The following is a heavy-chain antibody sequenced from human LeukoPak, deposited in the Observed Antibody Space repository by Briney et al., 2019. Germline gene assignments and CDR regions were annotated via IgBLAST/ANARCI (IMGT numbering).Heavy chain of an antibody. V-gene: IGHV3-21*01. D-gene: IGHD3-22*01. CDR2: ISGSSSYI. J-gene: IGHJ4*02. CDR1: GFTFSSYS. Sequence: KPGGSLRLSCAASGFTFSSYSMNWVRQAPGKGLEWVSSISGSSSYIYYADSVKGRFTISRDNAKNSLYLQMNSLRAEDTAVYYCARDRYPRLIYDSSGYFDYWGQGTLVTVSS. CDR3: ARDRYPRLIYDSSGYFDY.